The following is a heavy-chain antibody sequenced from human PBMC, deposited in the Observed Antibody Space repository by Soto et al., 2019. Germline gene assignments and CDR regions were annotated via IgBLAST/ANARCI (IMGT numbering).Heavy chain of an antibody. J-gene: IGHJ4*02. Sequence: SETLSLTCAVYGGSFSGYYWSWIRQPPGKGLEWIGEINHSGSTNYNPSLKSRVTISVDTSKNQFSLKLSSVTAADTAVYYCARVVLQRWLQLPSWLTYFDYWGQGTLVTVSS. D-gene: IGHD5-12*01. CDR2: INHSGST. CDR1: GGSFSGYY. CDR3: ARVVLQRWLQLPSWLTYFDY. V-gene: IGHV4-34*01.